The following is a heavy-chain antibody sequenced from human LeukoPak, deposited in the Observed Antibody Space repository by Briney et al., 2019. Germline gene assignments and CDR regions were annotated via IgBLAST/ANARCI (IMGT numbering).Heavy chain of an antibody. D-gene: IGHD6-25*01. CDR1: GYSFGNYW. J-gene: IGHJ3*01. V-gene: IGHV5-51*01. Sequence: GESLKISCKASGYSFGNYWIAWVRQMPGKGLEWTGIVYPADSDSRYSPSFQGQVTISADKSSSTANLQWSSLKASDTAMYYCARLECGSGWFCPFDFWGQGTMVTVSS. CDR2: VYPADSDS. CDR3: ARLECGSGWFCPFDF.